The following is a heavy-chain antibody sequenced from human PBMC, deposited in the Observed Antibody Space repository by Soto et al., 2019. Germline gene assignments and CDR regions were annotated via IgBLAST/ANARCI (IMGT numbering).Heavy chain of an antibody. CDR2: ISGSSTYT. J-gene: IGHJ4*02. CDR3: VRGGGYSGNDFKSEAFDY. D-gene: IGHD5-12*01. V-gene: IGHV3-11*06. CDR1: GFTFTDYY. Sequence: QVQVVESGGGLVKPGGSLRLSCAASGFTFTDYYMSWIRQAPGKGLEWVSDISGSSTYTKFADSVKGRFTISRDNAKNSLYLQMNSLRAEDTAVYYCVRGGGYSGNDFKSEAFDYWGQGTLVTVSS.